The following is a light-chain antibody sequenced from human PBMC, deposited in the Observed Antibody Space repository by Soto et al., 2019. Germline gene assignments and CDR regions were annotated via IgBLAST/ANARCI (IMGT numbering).Light chain of an antibody. CDR1: TNDVGGYNY. Sequence: QSALTQPASVSGSPGQSITISCTGTTNDVGGYNYVSWYQQHPGKAPKLLIFEVSSRPSGVSNRFSGSKYGNTASLTISALQAEDEADYFCNSSSSSTSLPYVFGTGTKLTVL. CDR3: NSSSSSTSLPYV. CDR2: EVS. V-gene: IGLV2-14*01. J-gene: IGLJ1*01.